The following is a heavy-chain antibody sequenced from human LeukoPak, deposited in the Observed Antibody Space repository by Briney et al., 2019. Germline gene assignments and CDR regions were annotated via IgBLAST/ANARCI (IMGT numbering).Heavy chain of an antibody. CDR1: GYTFTSYG. D-gene: IGHD5-18*01. J-gene: IGHJ6*03. CDR2: ISGNNNNA. CDR3: ASLLAYSYGSYYYYYYMDV. Sequence: ASVKVSCKASGYTFTSYGISWVRQAPGHGLEWMGWISGNNNNADYAQKFQGRVTMTTDISTSTAYMELSGLRSDDTAVYYCASLLAYSYGSYYYYYYMDVWGKGTTVTVSS. V-gene: IGHV1-18*01.